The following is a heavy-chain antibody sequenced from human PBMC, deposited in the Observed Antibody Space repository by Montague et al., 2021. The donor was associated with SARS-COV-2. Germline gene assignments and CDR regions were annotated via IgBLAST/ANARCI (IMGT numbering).Heavy chain of an antibody. V-gene: IGHV4-34*01. Sequence: SETLSLTCAVYSGSFSDYYWTWIRQPPGKGLEWIGEINHSGSINYNPSLKSRVSISVDTSENQFSLKLTSVTAADTAVYYCARGAPTITMIVVVFTGAGWYFDLWGRGTLVTVSS. CDR1: SGSFSDYY. D-gene: IGHD3-22*01. CDR2: INHSGSI. CDR3: ARGAPTITMIVVVFTGAGWYFDL. J-gene: IGHJ2*01.